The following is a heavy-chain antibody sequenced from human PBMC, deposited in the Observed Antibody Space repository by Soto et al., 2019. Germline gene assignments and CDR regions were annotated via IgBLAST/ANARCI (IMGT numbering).Heavy chain of an antibody. Sequence: QVQLVQSGAAVKKPGASVKVSCKASGYTFTSYGISWVRQAPGQGLEWMGWISAYNGNTNYAQKQQGRVPMTTDTSASTAYMELRSLRSDDTDVYYCARASTVTGFDYWGQGTLVTVSS. D-gene: IGHD4-17*01. V-gene: IGHV1-18*01. J-gene: IGHJ4*02. CDR2: ISAYNGNT. CDR3: ARASTVTGFDY. CDR1: GYTFTSYG.